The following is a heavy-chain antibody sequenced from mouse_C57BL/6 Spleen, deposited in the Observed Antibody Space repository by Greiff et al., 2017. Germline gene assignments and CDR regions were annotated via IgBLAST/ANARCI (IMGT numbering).Heavy chain of an antibody. Sequence: QVQLKQPGAELVKPGASVKMSCKASGYTFTSYWITWVKQRPGQGLEWIGDIYPGSGSTNYNEKFKSKATLTVDTSSSTAYMQLSSLTSEDSAVYYCARSWDGSSYGYWGQGTTLTVSS. CDR2: IYPGSGST. CDR1: GYTFTSYW. J-gene: IGHJ2*01. V-gene: IGHV1-55*01. D-gene: IGHD1-1*01. CDR3: ARSWDGSSYGY.